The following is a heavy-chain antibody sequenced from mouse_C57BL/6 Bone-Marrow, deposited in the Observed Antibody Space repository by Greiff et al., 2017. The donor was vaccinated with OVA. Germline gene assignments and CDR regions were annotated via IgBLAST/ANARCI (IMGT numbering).Heavy chain of an antibody. CDR3: ARPQLLWYFDV. CDR2: IDPSDGST. V-gene: IGHV1-50*01. D-gene: IGHD1-1*01. Sequence: QVQLQQPGAELVKPGASVKLSCKASGYTFTSYWMQWVKQRPGQGLEWIGEIDPSDGSTNYNQKFKGKATLTVDTSSSTAYMQLSSLTSEDSAVYYCARPQLLWYFDVWGTGTTVTVSS. J-gene: IGHJ1*03. CDR1: GYTFTSYW.